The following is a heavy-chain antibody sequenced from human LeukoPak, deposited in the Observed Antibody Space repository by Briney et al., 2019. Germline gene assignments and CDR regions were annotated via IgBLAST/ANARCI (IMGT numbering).Heavy chain of an antibody. D-gene: IGHD6-13*01. Sequence: GESLKISCKGSGYSFTSYWIGWVRQMPGKGLEWMGIIYPGDSDTRYSPSFQGQVTISADKSISTAYLQWSSLKASDTAMYYCARRAAAAGNPYYYYYGMDVWGQGTTVTVSS. CDR2: IYPGDSDT. J-gene: IGHJ6*02. CDR1: GYSFTSYW. V-gene: IGHV5-51*01. CDR3: ARRAAAAGNPYYYYYGMDV.